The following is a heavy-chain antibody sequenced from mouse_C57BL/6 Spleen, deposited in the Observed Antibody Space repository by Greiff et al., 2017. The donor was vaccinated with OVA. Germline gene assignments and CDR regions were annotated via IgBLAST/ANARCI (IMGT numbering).Heavy chain of an antibody. Sequence: QVQLQQPGAELVKPGASVKLSCKASGYTFTSYWMHWVKQRPGQGLEWIGMIHPNSGSTNYNEKFKSKATLTVDKASSTAYMQRSSLTTEDSAVYNYARERRVDSSASWFANWGQKALVTVSA. J-gene: IGHJ3*01. CDR1: GYTFTSYW. V-gene: IGHV1-64*01. CDR2: IHPNSGST. D-gene: IGHD3-2*02. CDR3: ARERRVDSSASWFAN.